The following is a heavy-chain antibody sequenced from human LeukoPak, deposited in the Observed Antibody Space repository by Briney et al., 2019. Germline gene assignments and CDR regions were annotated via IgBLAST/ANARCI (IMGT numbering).Heavy chain of an antibody. V-gene: IGHV4-4*07. CDR2: IYSTGST. D-gene: IGHD3-3*01. Sequence: SETLSLTCIVSGGSISGYYWTWIRQPAGKGLEWIGRIYSTGSTNYNPSLKSRVTMSVDTSKNQFSLKLSSVTAADTAVYYCARADFWSGYYTHFDCWGQGTLVTVSS. CDR1: GGSISGYY. CDR3: ARADFWSGYYTHFDC. J-gene: IGHJ4*02.